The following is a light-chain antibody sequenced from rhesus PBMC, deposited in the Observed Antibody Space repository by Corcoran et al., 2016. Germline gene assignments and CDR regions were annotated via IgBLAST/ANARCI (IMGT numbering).Light chain of an antibody. J-gene: IGKJ1*01. Sequence: DIQMTQSPSSLSASVGDRVTITCRASQDITNVLAWYQQKPGATPHLLIYEASSLQTGIPSRFSGSGSGTDFTLTISSLQSEDFGTYYCQQYDSTPRTFGQGTKVEIK. V-gene: IGKV1-33*02. CDR1: QDITNV. CDR3: QQYDSTPRT. CDR2: EAS.